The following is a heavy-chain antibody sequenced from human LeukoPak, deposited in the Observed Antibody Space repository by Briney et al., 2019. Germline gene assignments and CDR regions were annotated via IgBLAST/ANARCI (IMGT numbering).Heavy chain of an antibody. Sequence: GGSLRLSCAASGFIFRNYGMHWDRQAPGKGLEWVAFLRNDESEVFYADSVKGRFIISRDNSKNTLYLQMSSLRDEDTAVYYCVKDTGRGDFWGQGTQVTVSS. CDR1: GFIFRNYG. CDR2: LRNDESEV. V-gene: IGHV3-30*02. CDR3: VKDTGRGDF. J-gene: IGHJ4*02. D-gene: IGHD1-14*01.